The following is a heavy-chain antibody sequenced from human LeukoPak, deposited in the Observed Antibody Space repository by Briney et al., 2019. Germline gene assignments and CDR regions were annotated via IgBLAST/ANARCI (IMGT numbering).Heavy chain of an antibody. D-gene: IGHD6-6*01. CDR1: GFTFSSYW. CDR3: ASAYSSSSEGYFDY. J-gene: IGHJ4*02. Sequence: PGGSLRLSCAASGFTFSSYWMHWVRQAPGKGLVWVSRINSDGSSTNDADSVKGRFTMFRDNAKNTLYLQMSSLRSEDTAVYYCASAYSSSSEGYFDYWGQGTLVTVSS. V-gene: IGHV3-74*01. CDR2: INSDGSST.